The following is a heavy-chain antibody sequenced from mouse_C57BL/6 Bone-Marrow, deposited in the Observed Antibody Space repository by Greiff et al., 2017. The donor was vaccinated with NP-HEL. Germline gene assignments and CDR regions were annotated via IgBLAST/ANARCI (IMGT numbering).Heavy chain of an antibody. V-gene: IGHV1-80*01. J-gene: IGHJ3*01. CDR1: GYEFSNYW. Sequence: VKLVESGAELVKPGASVKISCKASGYEFSNYWMNWVKQRPGKGLEWIGQIYPGDGDTNYNGQFKDKAPLTADKSSSTAYMQLSRLTSEDSAVYCCARGAYGGQGTLVTVSA. CDR3: ARGAY. CDR2: IYPGDGDT.